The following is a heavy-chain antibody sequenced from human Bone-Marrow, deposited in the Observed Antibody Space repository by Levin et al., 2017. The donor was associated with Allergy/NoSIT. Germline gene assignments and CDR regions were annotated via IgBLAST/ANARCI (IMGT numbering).Heavy chain of an antibody. D-gene: IGHD1-7*01. J-gene: IGHJ6*02. CDR1: GYTFTDHY. CDR3: ARWQGVTGTLPYNGMDV. CDR2: INPKSGGT. Sequence: GESLKISCQASGYTFTDHYIHWVRQAPGQGLEWMGWINPKSGGTHFVQRFQGRVVVTRDTSTSTLYMELSRLTSDDTAVYYCARWQGVTGTLPYNGMDVWGQGTTVTVSS. V-gene: IGHV1-2*02.